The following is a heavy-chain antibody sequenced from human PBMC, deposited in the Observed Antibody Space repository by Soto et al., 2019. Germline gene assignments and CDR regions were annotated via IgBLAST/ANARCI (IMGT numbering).Heavy chain of an antibody. CDR2: ISSGSSPI. Sequence: GGSLRLSCAASGFTFSTYTMNWVRQAPGKGLEWLSYISSGSSPIYYADSVKGRFTISRDNAKNSLYLQMNSLRDEDTAVYYCSRDRSGNSPGPLDYWGTGPLVTVSS. J-gene: IGHJ4*02. D-gene: IGHD1-26*01. CDR3: SRDRSGNSPGPLDY. V-gene: IGHV3-48*02. CDR1: GFTFSTYT.